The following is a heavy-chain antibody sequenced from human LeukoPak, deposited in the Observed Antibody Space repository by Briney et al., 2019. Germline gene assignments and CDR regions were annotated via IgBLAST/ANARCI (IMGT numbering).Heavy chain of an antibody. D-gene: IGHD5-18*01. CDR1: GFTFSSYE. V-gene: IGHV3-48*03. CDR2: ISSSGSTI. CDR3: ACGYSYGVAFDI. Sequence: GGSLRLSCAASGFTFSSYEMNWVRQAPWKGLEWVSYISSSGSTIYYADSVKGRFTISRDNAKNSLYLQMNSLRAEDTAVYYCACGYSYGVAFDIWGQGTMVTVSS. J-gene: IGHJ3*02.